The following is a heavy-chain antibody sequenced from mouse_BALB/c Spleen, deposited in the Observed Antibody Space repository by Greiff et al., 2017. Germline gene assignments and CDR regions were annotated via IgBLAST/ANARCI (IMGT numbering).Heavy chain of an antibody. Sequence: QVQLQQSGAELVRPGSSVKISCKASGYAFSSYWMNWVKQRPGQGLEWIGQIYPGDGDTNYNGKFKGKATLTADKSSSTAYMQLSSLTSEDSAVYFCAPRYYCSSWFASWGQGTLVTVSA. CDR3: APRYYCSSWFAS. CDR1: GYAFSSYW. CDR2: IYPGDGDT. V-gene: IGHV1-80*01. J-gene: IGHJ3*01. D-gene: IGHD1-1*01.